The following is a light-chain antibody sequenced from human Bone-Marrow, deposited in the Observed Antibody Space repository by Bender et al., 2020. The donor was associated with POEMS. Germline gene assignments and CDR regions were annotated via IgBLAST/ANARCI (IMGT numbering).Light chain of an antibody. CDR1: SSNTGSGYD. Sequence: QSVLTQPPSVSGAPGQRVTISCTGSSSNTGSGYDINWYQHLPGTAPKLLIYGYNNRPSGVPDRFSGSKSGTSASLAITGLRAEDEGDYDCQSYDNGLSGWVFGGGTKLTVL. J-gene: IGLJ3*02. CDR2: GYN. CDR3: QSYDNGLSGWV. V-gene: IGLV1-40*01.